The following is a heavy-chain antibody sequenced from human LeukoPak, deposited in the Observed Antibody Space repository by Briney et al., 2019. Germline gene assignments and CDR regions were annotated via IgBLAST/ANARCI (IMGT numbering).Heavy chain of an antibody. V-gene: IGHV3-48*04. CDR3: ARTFGGNAETGVDY. Sequence: PGGSLRLSCKASGFTFSSYSMNWVRQAPGKGLEWVSYISSSSGTIYYADSVKGRFTISRDNSKNTLYLQMSSLRAEDTAVYYCARTFGGNAETGVDYWGQGTLVTVSS. J-gene: IGHJ4*02. CDR1: GFTFSSYS. CDR2: ISSSSGTI. D-gene: IGHD4-23*01.